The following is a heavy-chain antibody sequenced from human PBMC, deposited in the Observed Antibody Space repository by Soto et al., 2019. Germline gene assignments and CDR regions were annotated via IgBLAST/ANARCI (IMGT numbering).Heavy chain of an antibody. V-gene: IGHV4-31*03. J-gene: IGHJ1*01. Sequence: QVQLQESGPGLVKPSQTLSLTCTVSGGSISSGAYYWSWIRQHPGKGLEWIGYIYYTGNTYYNPSLNGRVTISLDASKNQCSLKLTSVTAADTAVYYCARDWGYLQYWGQGTLVTVSS. CDR1: GGSISSGAYY. CDR2: IYYTGNT. D-gene: IGHD3-16*01. CDR3: ARDWGYLQY.